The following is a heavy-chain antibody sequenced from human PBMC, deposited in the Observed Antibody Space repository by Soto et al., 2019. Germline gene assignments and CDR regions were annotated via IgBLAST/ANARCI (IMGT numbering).Heavy chain of an antibody. Sequence: QVQLVQSGAEVKKPGASVKVSCKASGYIFTSFGISWVRQAPGQGLEWMGWISAYNGNTNYAQNLQGRVTMTTDTATSTAYMELRSRSSDDTAVYYWARDNSRLYFDYWGQGALVTVSS. CDR3: ARDNSRLYFDY. CDR1: GYIFTSFG. J-gene: IGHJ4*02. CDR2: ISAYNGNT. D-gene: IGHD1-26*01. V-gene: IGHV1-18*01.